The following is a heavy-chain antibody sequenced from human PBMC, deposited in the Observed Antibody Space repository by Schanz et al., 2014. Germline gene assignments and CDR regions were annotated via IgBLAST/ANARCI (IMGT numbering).Heavy chain of an antibody. V-gene: IGHV1-18*01. D-gene: IGHD5-12*01. Sequence: QVQLVQSGAEVKKPGASVKVSCKASGYTFTSYGISWVRQARGQGLEWMGWISTSNGNTNYIQKLQGRVTMTTDTSTSTSYMELTSLRFDDTAVYYCARDFSAYVGNYFDYWGQGTLVTVSS. J-gene: IGHJ4*02. CDR1: GYTFTSYG. CDR3: ARDFSAYVGNYFDY. CDR2: ISTSNGNT.